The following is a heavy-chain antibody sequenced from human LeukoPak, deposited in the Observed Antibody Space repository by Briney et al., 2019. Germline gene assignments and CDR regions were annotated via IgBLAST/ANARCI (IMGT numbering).Heavy chain of an antibody. CDR1: GFTFSTYW. Sequence: PGGSLRLSCVASGFTFSTYWMTWVRQAPGKGLEWVSVIYSGGSTYYADSVKGRFTISRDNSKNTLYLQMNSLRAEDTAVYYCARAHYGDYVFDYWGQGTLVTVSS. V-gene: IGHV3-53*01. D-gene: IGHD4-17*01. J-gene: IGHJ4*02. CDR2: IYSGGST. CDR3: ARAHYGDYVFDY.